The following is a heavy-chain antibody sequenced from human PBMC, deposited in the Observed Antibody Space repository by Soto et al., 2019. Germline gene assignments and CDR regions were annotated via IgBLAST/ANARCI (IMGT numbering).Heavy chain of an antibody. CDR2: ISYDGSNK. J-gene: IGHJ6*02. Sequence: QVQLVESGGGVVQPGRSLRLSCAASGFTFSSYAMHWVRQAPGKGLEWVAVISYDGSNKYYADSVKGRFTISRENSKNTLYLQLHSLSAEDTDVYYCARSNYGSGSYYPLPYYYYGMAVWGQGTTVTVSS. D-gene: IGHD3-10*01. CDR1: GFTFSSYA. V-gene: IGHV3-30-3*01. CDR3: ARSNYGSGSYYPLPYYYYGMAV.